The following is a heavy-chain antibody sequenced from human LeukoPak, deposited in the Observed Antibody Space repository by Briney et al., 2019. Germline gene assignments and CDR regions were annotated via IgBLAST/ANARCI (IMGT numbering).Heavy chain of an antibody. CDR2: IYSDGTT. V-gene: IGHV3-66*01. CDR1: GFTVSSNY. CDR3: ARGPHTLWFGESDNWFDP. D-gene: IGHD3-10*01. Sequence: GGSLRLSCAASGFTVSSNYMSWVRQAPGKGLEWVSVIYSDGTTYYADSVKGRFTISRDNSKNTLYLQMHSLGAEDTAVYYCARGPHTLWFGESDNWFDPWGQGTLVTVSS. J-gene: IGHJ5*02.